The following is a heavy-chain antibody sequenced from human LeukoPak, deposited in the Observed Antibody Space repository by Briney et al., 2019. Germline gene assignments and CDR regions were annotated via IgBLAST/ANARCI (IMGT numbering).Heavy chain of an antibody. CDR2: INPNSGGT. CDR3: ARDVGITVADSFDP. V-gene: IGHV1-2*02. Sequence: ASVKVSCKASGYTFTRYYMHWVRQAPGQGLEWMGWINPNSGGTNYAQKFQGRVTMTTDTSTSTVYMEVRGLRSDDTAMYYCARDVGITVADSFDPWGQGTLVTVSS. CDR1: GYTFTRYY. J-gene: IGHJ5*02. D-gene: IGHD6-13*01.